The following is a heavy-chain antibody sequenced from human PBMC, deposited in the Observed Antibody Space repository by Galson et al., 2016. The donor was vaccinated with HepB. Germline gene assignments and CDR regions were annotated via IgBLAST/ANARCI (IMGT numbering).Heavy chain of an antibody. CDR2: ISDSGST. CDR1: GGFISRGDYY. V-gene: IGHV4-31*11. D-gene: IGHD3-22*01. J-gene: IGHJ4*02. Sequence: TLSLTCAVSGGFISRGDYYWSWIRQVPGKGLEWIGYISDSGSTYYNPSLESRVTISADTSKNHISLMLSSVTAADTAVYYCARSSYDSSGPFRYWGQGTLVTVSS. CDR3: ARSSYDSSGPFRY.